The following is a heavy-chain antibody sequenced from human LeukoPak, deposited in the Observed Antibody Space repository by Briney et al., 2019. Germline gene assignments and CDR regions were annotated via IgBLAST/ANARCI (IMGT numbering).Heavy chain of an antibody. Sequence: GGSLRLSCAASGFTFSSYEMNWVRQAPGKGLEWVSYISSGSTIYDADSVKGRFTISRDNAKNSLYLQMNSLRAEDTAVYYCAKTPGSDFWVEYYYGMDVWGQGTTVTVSS. D-gene: IGHD3-3*01. CDR3: AKTPGSDFWVEYYYGMDV. V-gene: IGHV3-48*03. CDR2: ISSGSTI. J-gene: IGHJ6*02. CDR1: GFTFSSYE.